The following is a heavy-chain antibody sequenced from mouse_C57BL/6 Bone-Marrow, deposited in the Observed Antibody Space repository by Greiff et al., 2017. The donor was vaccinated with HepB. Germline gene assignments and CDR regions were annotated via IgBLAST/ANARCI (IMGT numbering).Heavy chain of an antibody. V-gene: IGHV5-17*01. D-gene: IGHD1-1*01. CDR1: GFTFSDYG. CDR2: ISSSNSNI. J-gene: IGHJ2*01. Sequence: EVQLVESGGGLVKPGGSLKLSCAASGFTFSDYGMHWVRQAPETGLEWVAYISSSNSNIYYADTVKGRFTISRDNSNNTRFLQMTSLRSEDTAMYYCASHYYGSSGFDYWGQGTTLTVSS. CDR3: ASHYYGSSGFDY.